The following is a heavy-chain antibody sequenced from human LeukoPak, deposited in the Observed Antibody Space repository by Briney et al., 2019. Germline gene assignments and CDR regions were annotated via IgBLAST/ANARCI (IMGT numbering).Heavy chain of an antibody. CDR2: MTADGSQI. Sequence: PGGSLRLSCAASGFTFSSYEMNWVRQAPGKGLEWVSGMTADGSQIYYADSVKGRYTISRDNSKNTLYLQMNSLRGEDTAVYFCVKRDYPDSSGYAPLFDHWGQGTLATVSP. D-gene: IGHD3-22*01. CDR3: VKRDYPDSSGYAPLFDH. V-gene: IGHV3-23*01. J-gene: IGHJ4*02. CDR1: GFTFSSYE.